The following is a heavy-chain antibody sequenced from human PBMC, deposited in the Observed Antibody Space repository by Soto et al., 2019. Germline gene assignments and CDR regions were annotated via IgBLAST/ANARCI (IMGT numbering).Heavy chain of an antibody. Sequence: QVQLQESGPGLVKPSQTLSLTCTVSGGSISSGDYYWSWIRQPPGKGLEWIGYIYYSGSTYYNPPLMSRVTLSVDTSKNQFPLKLSSVTAAYTAVXXXXXXXXXXXXXXXXXXXXXWGQGTLVTVSS. CDR3: XXXXXXXXXXXXXXXXXX. CDR2: IYYSGST. V-gene: IGHV4-30-4*01. CDR1: GGSISSGDYY. J-gene: IGHJ4*02.